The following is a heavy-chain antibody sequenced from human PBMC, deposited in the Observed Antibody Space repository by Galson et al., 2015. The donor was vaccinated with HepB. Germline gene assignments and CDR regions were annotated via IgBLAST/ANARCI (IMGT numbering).Heavy chain of an antibody. J-gene: IGHJ4*02. V-gene: IGHV3-33*08. CDR1: GFTFSSYG. CDR3: ARGGGYYYEDYFDY. Sequence: SLRLSCAASGFTFSSYGMHWVRQAPGKGLEWVAVIWYDGSNKYYADSVKGRFTISRDNSKNTLYLQMNSLRAEDTAVYYCARGGGYYYEDYFDYWGQGTLVTVSS. CDR2: IWYDGSNK. D-gene: IGHD3-22*01.